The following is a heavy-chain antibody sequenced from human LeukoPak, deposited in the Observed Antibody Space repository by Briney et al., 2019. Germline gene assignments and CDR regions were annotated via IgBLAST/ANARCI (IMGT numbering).Heavy chain of an antibody. D-gene: IGHD3-22*01. CDR3: AREMDYYDSSGYPGAFDI. CDR2: IRYDGSNK. J-gene: IGHJ3*02. Sequence: GGSLRLSCAASGFTFSSSGMHWVRQAPGKGLEWVAYIRYDGSNKYYADSVKGRFTISRDNSKNTLYLQMNSLRAEDTAVYYCAREMDYYDSSGYPGAFDIWGQGTMVTVSS. V-gene: IGHV3-30*02. CDR1: GFTFSSSG.